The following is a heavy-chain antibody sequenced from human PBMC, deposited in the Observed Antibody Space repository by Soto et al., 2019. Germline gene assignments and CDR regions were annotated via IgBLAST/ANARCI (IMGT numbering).Heavy chain of an antibody. CDR2: IIPIFGTA. CDR3: ARDGLGIAAAGIHWFDP. D-gene: IGHD6-13*01. Sequence: ASVKVSCKASGGTFSSYAISWVRQAPGQGLEWMGGIIPIFGTANYAQKFQGRVTITADESTSTAYMELSSLRSEDTAVYYCARDGLGIAAAGIHWFDPWGQGTLVTVSS. V-gene: IGHV1-69*13. CDR1: GGTFSSYA. J-gene: IGHJ5*02.